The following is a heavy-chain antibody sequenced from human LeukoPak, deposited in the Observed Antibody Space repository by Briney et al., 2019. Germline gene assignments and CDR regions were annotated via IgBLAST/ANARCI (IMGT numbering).Heavy chain of an antibody. J-gene: IGHJ5*02. CDR1: GFTFSSYA. D-gene: IGHD3-22*01. V-gene: IGHV3-23*01. CDR3: AKAIYDSSGYYLHP. CDR2: ISGSGGST. Sequence: GGSLRLSCAASGFTFSSYAMSWVRQAPGKGLEWVSAISGSGGSTYYADSVKGRFTISRDNSKNMLYLQVNSLSAEDTAVYYCAKAIYDSSGYYLHPWGQGTLVTVSS.